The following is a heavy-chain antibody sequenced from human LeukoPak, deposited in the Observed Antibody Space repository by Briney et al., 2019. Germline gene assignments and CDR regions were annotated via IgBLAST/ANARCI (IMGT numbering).Heavy chain of an antibody. CDR2: ISCGGGST. CDR1: GFTFDDYG. V-gene: IGHV3-20*04. CDR3: ARDGIVGAKTWDY. D-gene: IGHD1-26*01. Sequence: GGSLRLSCAASGFTFDDYGMSWVRQAPAKGLEWGFGISCGGGSTGYADSVKGRFTVSRDNAKNSLYLQMNSLRAEDTAVYYCARDGIVGAKTWDYWGQGTMVTVSS. J-gene: IGHJ4*02.